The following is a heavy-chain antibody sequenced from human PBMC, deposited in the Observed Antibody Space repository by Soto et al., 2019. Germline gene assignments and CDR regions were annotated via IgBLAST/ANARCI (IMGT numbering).Heavy chain of an antibody. CDR1: GFIFNNYA. D-gene: IGHD2-2*01. V-gene: IGHV3-23*01. J-gene: IGHJ5*02. Sequence: EVQLLESGGGLVQPGGSLRLSCAASGFIFNNYAMSWVRQAPGKGPEWVSAISGSGDCTDYADSVKGRFTISRDNSKNTLYLQMNSVRAEDTARYYCAKDPQTCGPICSDHWGQGTQVTVSS. CDR2: ISGSGDCT. CDR3: AKDPQTCGPICSDH.